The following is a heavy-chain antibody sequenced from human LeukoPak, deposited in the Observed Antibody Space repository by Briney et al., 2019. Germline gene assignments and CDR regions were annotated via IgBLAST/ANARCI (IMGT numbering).Heavy chain of an antibody. J-gene: IGHJ4*02. CDR1: GFTFSSYA. V-gene: IGHV3-23*01. Sequence: GGSLILSWGAAGFTFSSYAMSWVRQAPGRGLGWVSASSGGGGSTYYADSVKGRFTISRDNSKNTLYLQINSLRAEDTAVYYCATLRIFMIVVVRSLWGQGTLVTVSS. CDR3: ATLRIFMIVVVRSL. D-gene: IGHD3-22*01. CDR2: SSGGGGST.